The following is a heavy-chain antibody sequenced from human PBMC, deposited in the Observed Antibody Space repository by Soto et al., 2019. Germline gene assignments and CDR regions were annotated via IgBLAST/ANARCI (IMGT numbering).Heavy chain of an antibody. CDR3: ARARVVGATDYGMDV. CDR1: GFTFSSYE. V-gene: IGHV3-48*03. Sequence: GSLRLSCAASGFTFSSYEMNWVRQAPGKGLEWVSYISSSGTTIYYADSVKGRFTISRDNAKNSLYLKMNSLRVDDTAIYYCARARVVGATDYGMDVWGQGTTVTVSS. J-gene: IGHJ6*02. CDR2: ISSSGTTI. D-gene: IGHD1-26*01.